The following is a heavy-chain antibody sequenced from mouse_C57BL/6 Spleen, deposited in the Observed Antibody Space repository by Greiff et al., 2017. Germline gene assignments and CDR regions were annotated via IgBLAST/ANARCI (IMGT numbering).Heavy chain of an antibody. Sequence: EVQLVDSGGGLVQSGRSLRLSCATSGFTFSDFYMEWVRQAPGKGLEWIAASRNKANDYTTEYSASVKGRFIVSRDTSQSILYLQMNALRAEDTAIYYCARGLGAMDYWGQGTSVTVSS. J-gene: IGHJ4*01. V-gene: IGHV7-1*01. CDR1: GFTFSDFY. CDR2: SRNKANDYTT. D-gene: IGHD4-1*01. CDR3: ARGLGAMDY.